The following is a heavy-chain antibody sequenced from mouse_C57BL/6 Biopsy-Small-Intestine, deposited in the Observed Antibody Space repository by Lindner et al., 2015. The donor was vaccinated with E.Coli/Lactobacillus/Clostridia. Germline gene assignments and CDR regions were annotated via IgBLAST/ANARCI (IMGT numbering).Heavy chain of an antibody. J-gene: IGHJ2*01. V-gene: IGHV1-54*01. CDR3: SRSVYNNYPLDY. Sequence: VQLQESGAELVRPGTSVKVSCKASGYAFSYYLIEWVKQRPGQGLEWIGMINPGSGNTYYNEKFKGKATLTADISSSTAYMQLGGLTSEDSAVYFCSRSVYNNYPLDYWGQGTTLTVSS. CDR2: INPGSGNT. D-gene: IGHD2-5*01. CDR1: GYAFSYYL.